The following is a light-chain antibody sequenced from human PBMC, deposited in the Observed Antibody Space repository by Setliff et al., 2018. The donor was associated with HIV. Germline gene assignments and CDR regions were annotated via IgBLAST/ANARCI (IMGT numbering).Light chain of an antibody. CDR3: SSHTSSITRV. CDR1: SSDVGAYNY. J-gene: IGLJ1*01. CDR2: DIN. V-gene: IGLV2-14*03. Sequence: QSALTQPASVSGSPGQSITISCTGTSSDVGAYNYVSWYHQHPGIAPQLMIYDINSRPSGVSNRFSGSKSGNTASLTISGLRAEDEADYYCSSHTSSITRVFGTGTKVTV.